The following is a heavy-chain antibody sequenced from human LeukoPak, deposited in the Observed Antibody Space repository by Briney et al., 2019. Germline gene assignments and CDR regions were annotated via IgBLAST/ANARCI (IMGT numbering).Heavy chain of an antibody. V-gene: IGHV4-30-2*05. J-gene: IGHJ4*02. Sequence: SETLSLTCTVSGGSISSGGYYWSWIRQPPGKGLEWIGYIYHSGSTYYNPSLKSRVTISVDTSKNQFSLKLSSVTAADTAVYYCARYESGYHYFDYWGQGTLVTVSS. CDR2: IYHSGST. CDR1: GGSISSGGYY. D-gene: IGHD3-3*01. CDR3: ARYESGYHYFDY.